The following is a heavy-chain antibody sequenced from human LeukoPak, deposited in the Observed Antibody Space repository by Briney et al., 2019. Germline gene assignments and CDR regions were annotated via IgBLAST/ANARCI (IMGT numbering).Heavy chain of an antibody. J-gene: IGHJ6*02. Sequence: SETLSLTCTVSGGSISSYYWSWIRQPPGKGLEWIGYIYYSGSTDYNPSLKSRDTISVDTSKNQFSLKLSSVTAADTAVYYCARDLKGGYCSSTSCYSEGMDVWGQGTTVTVSS. D-gene: IGHD2-2*01. CDR1: GGSISSYY. CDR3: ARDLKGGYCSSTSCYSEGMDV. V-gene: IGHV4-59*01. CDR2: IYYSGST.